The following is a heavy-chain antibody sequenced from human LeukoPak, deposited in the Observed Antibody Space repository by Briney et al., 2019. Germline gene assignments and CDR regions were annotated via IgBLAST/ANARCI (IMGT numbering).Heavy chain of an antibody. CDR1: IDSFTNYY. CDR3: ARGRAFFD. CDR2: VNDSGGT. D-gene: IGHD3-3*02. Sequence: SETLSLTCAVYIDSFTNYYWNWIRQTPGKGLEWIGEVNDSGGTNINPSLKSRVTISFDTSKNQFSLKLSSVTAADTAVYYCARGRAFFDWGQGTLVTVSS. V-gene: IGHV4-34*01. J-gene: IGHJ4*02.